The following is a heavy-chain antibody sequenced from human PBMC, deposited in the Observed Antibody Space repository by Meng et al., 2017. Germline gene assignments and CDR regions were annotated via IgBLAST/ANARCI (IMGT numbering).Heavy chain of an antibody. CDR3: TTERYYYGSGSYYDSYGMDV. V-gene: IGHV3-15*01. J-gene: IGHJ6*02. D-gene: IGHD3-10*01. CDR1: GFTFRNAW. Sequence: GGSLRLSCAASGFTFRNAWMSWVRHAPGKGLEWVGRITSKTDGGTTDYAAPVKGRFTRSSDDSKNTLYLQMNSLKTEDTAVYYCTTERYYYGSGSYYDSYGMDVWGQGTTVTVSS. CDR2: ITSKTDGGTT.